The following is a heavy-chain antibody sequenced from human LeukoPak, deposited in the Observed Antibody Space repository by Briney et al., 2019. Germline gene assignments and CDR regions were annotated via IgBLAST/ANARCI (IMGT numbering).Heavy chain of an antibody. J-gene: IGHJ3*02. CDR3: TRSPRDGYHDAFDI. Sequence: GESLKISCKGSGDSFTSYWIGWVRQMPGKGLERMGIIYPGDSDTRYSPSFQGQVTVSADKSITTAYLQWGSLKASDTAMYYCTRSPRDGYHDAFDIWGQGTMVTVFS. V-gene: IGHV5-51*01. D-gene: IGHD5-24*01. CDR2: IYPGDSDT. CDR1: GDSFTSYW.